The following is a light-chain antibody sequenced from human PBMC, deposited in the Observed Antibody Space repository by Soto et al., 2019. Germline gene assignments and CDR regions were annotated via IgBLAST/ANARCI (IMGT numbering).Light chain of an antibody. V-gene: IGLV2-14*01. Sequence: QSALTQPASVSGSPGQSITISCTGTSSDVGGYNFVSWYQQHPGKAPKLMIYEVTDRPSGVSNRFSGSKSGSTASLTISGVQAEDEADYYCSSFTSRNPRDFGGGTKLTVL. CDR2: EVT. CDR3: SSFTSRNPRD. CDR1: SSDVGGYNF. J-gene: IGLJ2*01.